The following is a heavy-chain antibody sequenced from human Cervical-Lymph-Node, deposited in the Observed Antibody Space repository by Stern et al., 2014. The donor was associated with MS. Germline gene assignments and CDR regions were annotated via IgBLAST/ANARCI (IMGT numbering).Heavy chain of an antibody. Sequence: MQLVESRGGVVQPGRSLRLSCEASGFTFSIFGMHWVRQAPGKGLEWVSLISDDGSDKYYADSVKGRFTISRDNSKKTLYLQMNSLRAEDTGVYYCAKVVSSGQTDYWGQGTLVIVSS. CDR2: ISDDGSDK. D-gene: IGHD6-19*01. CDR1: GFTFSIFG. CDR3: AKVVSSGQTDY. V-gene: IGHV3-30*18. J-gene: IGHJ4*02.